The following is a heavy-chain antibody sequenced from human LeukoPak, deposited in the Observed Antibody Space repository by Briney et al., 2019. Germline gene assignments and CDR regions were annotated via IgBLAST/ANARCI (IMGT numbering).Heavy chain of an antibody. CDR2: IYRSGSI. J-gene: IGHJ5*02. Sequence: SETLSLTCTVSGGSISSGSYYWHWIRQPAGKGLEWIGRIYRSGSINYNPSLKSRLTVSVDTSKNQFSLKLSSVTAADTAVYYCAREGLNMVRGVIPKEAWGWFDPWGQGTLVTVSS. CDR1: GGSISSGSYY. V-gene: IGHV4-61*02. CDR3: AREGLNMVRGVIPKEAWGWFDP. D-gene: IGHD3-10*01.